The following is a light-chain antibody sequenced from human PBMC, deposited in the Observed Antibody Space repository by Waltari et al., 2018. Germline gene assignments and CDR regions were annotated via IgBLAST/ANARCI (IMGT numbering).Light chain of an antibody. Sequence: DIVLTQSPATLSLSPGERATLSCRASQRVTTSYLGWYQQKPGQAPRLLIYGASSRATGVPDRFSGSGSGTDFTLTISKLEPEDFGLYYCQHYGGSPRTFGQGTKVEIK. J-gene: IGKJ1*01. V-gene: IGKV3-20*01. CDR2: GAS. CDR1: QRVTTSY. CDR3: QHYGGSPRT.